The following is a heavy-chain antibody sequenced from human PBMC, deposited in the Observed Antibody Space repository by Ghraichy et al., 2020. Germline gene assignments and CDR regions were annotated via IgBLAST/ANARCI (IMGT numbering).Heavy chain of an antibody. CDR2: INPSGGST. J-gene: IGHJ4*02. V-gene: IGHV1-46*01. CDR1: GYTFTSYY. CDR3: ARDRGYYDSSGYYPGRFDY. Sequence: ASVKVSCKASGYTFTSYYMHWVRQAPGQGLEWMGIINPSGGSTSYAQKFQGRVTMTRDTSTSTVYMELSSLRSEDTAVYYCARDRGYYDSSGYYPGRFDYWGQGTLVTVSS. D-gene: IGHD3-22*01.